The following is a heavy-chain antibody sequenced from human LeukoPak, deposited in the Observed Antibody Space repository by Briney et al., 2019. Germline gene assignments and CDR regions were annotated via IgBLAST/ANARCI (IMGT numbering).Heavy chain of an antibody. J-gene: IGHJ3*02. CDR1: GGSISSTTYY. D-gene: IGHD3-22*01. V-gene: IGHV4-39*07. CDR3: AGVTTYYYDSSDAFDI. Sequence: PSETLSLTCTVSGGSISSTTYYWGWIRQPPGKRLEWIGSVHYSGSTYYNPSLESRVTISTDTSKNQFSLKLSSVTAADTAVYYCAGVTTYYYDSSDAFDIWGQGTMVTVSS. CDR2: VHYSGST.